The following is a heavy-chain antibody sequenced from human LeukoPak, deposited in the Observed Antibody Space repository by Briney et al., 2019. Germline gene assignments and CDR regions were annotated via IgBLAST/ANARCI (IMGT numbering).Heavy chain of an antibody. CDR3: VQKPEEAFDY. CDR2: INSRSVDI. Sequence: PGGSLRLSCVGTGFTFSTYTINWVRQAPGKGLEWVSCINSRSVDIFYADSAKGRFTISRDNAKNSLFLQMNSLIVDDTAIHYCVQKPEEAFDYWGHGTRVTVSS. V-gene: IGHV3-21*01. J-gene: IGHJ4*01. CDR1: GFTFSTYT.